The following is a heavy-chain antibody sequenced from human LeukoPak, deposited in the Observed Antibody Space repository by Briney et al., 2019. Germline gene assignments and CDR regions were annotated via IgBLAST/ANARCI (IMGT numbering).Heavy chain of an antibody. Sequence: PGGSLRLSYAASGFTFSSYGMSWVRQAPGKGLEWVSGISGSGGNTYYTDSVKGRFTISRDNSKNTLYLQMNSLRAEDTAVYYCAGYCSTTSCYSSPNWFDPWGQGTLVTVSS. CDR2: ISGSGGNT. J-gene: IGHJ5*02. CDR1: GFTFSSYG. CDR3: AGYCSTTSCYSSPNWFDP. V-gene: IGHV3-23*01. D-gene: IGHD2-2*01.